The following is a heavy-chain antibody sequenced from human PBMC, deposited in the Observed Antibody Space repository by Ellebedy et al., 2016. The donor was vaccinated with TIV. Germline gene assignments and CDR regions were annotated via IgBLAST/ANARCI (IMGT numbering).Heavy chain of an antibody. CDR3: AIMVKDTYCGGDCYTDY. D-gene: IGHD2-21*02. Sequence: SETLSLTXAVYGGSFSGYYWSWIRQPPGKGLEWIGEINHSGSTNYNPSLKSRVTISVDTSKNQFSLKLSSVTAADTAVYYCAIMVKDTYCGGDCYTDYWGQGTLVTVSS. CDR1: GGSFSGYY. J-gene: IGHJ4*02. V-gene: IGHV4-34*01. CDR2: INHSGST.